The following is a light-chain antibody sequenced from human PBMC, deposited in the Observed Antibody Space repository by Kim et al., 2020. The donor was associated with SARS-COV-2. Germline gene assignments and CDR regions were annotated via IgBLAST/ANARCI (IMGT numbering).Light chain of an antibody. CDR2: DVN. V-gene: IGLV2-14*04. CDR3: CSYTGSDTYV. Sequence: GQSITVSCTGTTSCVGVYHSVSWYQQHPGTTPKIIIYDVNQRPSGISNRLSGSKSGNTASLTISGLQSEDEADYHCCSYTGSDTYVFGTGTKVTVL. CDR1: TSCVGVYHS. J-gene: IGLJ1*01.